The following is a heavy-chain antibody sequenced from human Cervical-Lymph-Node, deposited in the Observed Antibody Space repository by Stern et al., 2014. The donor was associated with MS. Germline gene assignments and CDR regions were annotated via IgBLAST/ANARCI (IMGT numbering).Heavy chain of an antibody. Sequence: QVQLVQSGGGVVQPGKSLRLSCATSGLTFNYFGMHWVRKAPGKGLEWVASIRYDGATKYYADSVKGRFTISRDDSKNTLFLQMNSLRADDTAVYYCASEWMVRGDFDHWGQGTLVTVSS. CDR3: ASEWMVRGDFDH. CDR1: GLTFNYFG. V-gene: IGHV3-30*02. D-gene: IGHD6-19*01. CDR2: IRYDGATK. J-gene: IGHJ4*02.